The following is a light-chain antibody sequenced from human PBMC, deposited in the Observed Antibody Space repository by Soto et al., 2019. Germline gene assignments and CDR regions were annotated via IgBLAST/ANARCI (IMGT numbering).Light chain of an antibody. CDR1: QGISSA. J-gene: IGKJ4*02. V-gene: IGKV1-13*02. Sequence: AIQLTQSPSSLSASVGDRVTITCRARQGISSALAWYQQKPGKSPTLLIYDVSSLESGVPARFSGRGSGTDFTLTISSLQPEEFATYYCQQFNTYPALTCGGGTKVEIK. CDR2: DVS. CDR3: QQFNTYPALT.